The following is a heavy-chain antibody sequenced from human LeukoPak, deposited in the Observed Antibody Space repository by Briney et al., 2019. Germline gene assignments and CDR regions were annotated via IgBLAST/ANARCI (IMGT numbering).Heavy chain of an antibody. J-gene: IGHJ4*02. CDR3: ARGITGITATGSE. V-gene: IGHV4-59*08. Sequence: PSETLSLTCTVSGGSITSYYWSWIRQPPGKGLEGIGSIYYSGSTNYNPSLKSRVTISVETSKNQCSLKLNSVTAADTAVYCCARGITGITATGSEWGQGPLVTVSS. CDR1: GGSITSYY. D-gene: IGHD6-13*01. CDR2: IYYSGST.